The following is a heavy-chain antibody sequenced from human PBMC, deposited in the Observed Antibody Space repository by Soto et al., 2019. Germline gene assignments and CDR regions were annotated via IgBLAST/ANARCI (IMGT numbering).Heavy chain of an antibody. CDR2: IYYAGKT. CDR1: GGSISSSSYY. J-gene: IGHJ4*02. D-gene: IGHD2-15*01. V-gene: IGHV4-39*02. Sequence: QLQLQESGPGLVNPSETLSLTCTVSGGSISSSSYYWGWIRQPPGKGLEWIGSIYYAGKTYYTPYRECRDAVSVDMSKNEFSLTLRCRAAVDPAVEYCARDGERYCSGGSCQVHSWGQGALVTVSS. CDR3: ARDGERYCSGGSCQVHS.